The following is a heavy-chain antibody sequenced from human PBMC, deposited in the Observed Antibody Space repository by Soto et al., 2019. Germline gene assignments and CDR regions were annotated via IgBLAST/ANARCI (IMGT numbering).Heavy chain of an antibody. CDR2: INPSGGSA. J-gene: IGHJ5*02. V-gene: IGHV1-46*03. Sequence: ASVKVSCKASGYTFTSYYMHWVRQAPGQGLEWMGIINPSGGSASYAQKFQGRVTMTRDTSTSTVYMELSSLRSEDTAVYYCAREGSSDWFDPWGQGTLVTVSS. CDR1: GYTFTSYY. CDR3: AREGSSDWFDP.